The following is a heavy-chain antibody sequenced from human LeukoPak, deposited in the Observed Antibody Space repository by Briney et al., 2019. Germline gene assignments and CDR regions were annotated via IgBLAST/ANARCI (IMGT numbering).Heavy chain of an antibody. V-gene: IGHV3-23*01. J-gene: IGHJ5*02. D-gene: IGHD6-13*01. Sequence: GGSLRLSCAASGFTFSSYAMSWVRQAPGKGLERVSAISGSGGSTYYADSVKGRFTISRDNSKNTLYLQMNSLRAEDTAVYYCAKGIAAVPRNWFDPWGQGTLVTVSS. CDR3: AKGIAAVPRNWFDP. CDR1: GFTFSSYA. CDR2: ISGSGGST.